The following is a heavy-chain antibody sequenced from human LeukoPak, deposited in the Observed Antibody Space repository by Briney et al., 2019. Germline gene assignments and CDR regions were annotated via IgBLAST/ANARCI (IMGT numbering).Heavy chain of an antibody. V-gene: IGHV4-34*01. J-gene: IGHJ4*02. CDR2: INHSGST. CDR1: GGSFSGYY. Sequence: SETLSLTCAVYGGSFSGYYWSWIRQPPGKGLEWIGEINHSGSTNYNPSLKSRVTISVDTSKNQFSLKLSSVTAADTAVYYCARDPRRDGYNGSFDYWGQGTLVTVSS. CDR3: ARDPRRDGYNGSFDY. D-gene: IGHD5-24*01.